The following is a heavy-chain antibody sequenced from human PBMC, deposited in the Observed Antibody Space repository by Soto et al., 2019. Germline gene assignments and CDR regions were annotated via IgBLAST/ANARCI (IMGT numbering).Heavy chain of an antibody. D-gene: IGHD5-18*01. CDR1: GGSISSYY. CDR2: IYYSGST. Sequence: SETLSLTCTVSGGSISSYYWSWIRQPPGKGLEWIGYIYYSGSTNYNPSLKSRVTISVDTSKNQFSLKLSSVTAADTAVYYCARGGNTAMVTKFYYYYGMDVWGQGTTVTVSS. CDR3: ARGGNTAMVTKFYYYYGMDV. J-gene: IGHJ6*02. V-gene: IGHV4-59*01.